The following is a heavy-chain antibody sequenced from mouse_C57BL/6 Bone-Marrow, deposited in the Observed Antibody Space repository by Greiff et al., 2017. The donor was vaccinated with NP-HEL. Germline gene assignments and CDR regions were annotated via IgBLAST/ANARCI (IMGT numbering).Heavy chain of an antibody. Sequence: EVQVVESGGDLVKPGGSLKLSCAASGFTFSSYGMSWVRQTPDKRLEWVATISSGGSYTYYPDSVKGRFTISRDNAKNTLYLQMSSLKSEDTAMYYCARSWLLNYYAMDYWGQGTSVTVSS. D-gene: IGHD2-3*01. J-gene: IGHJ4*01. CDR2: ISSGGSYT. CDR1: GFTFSSYG. V-gene: IGHV5-6*01. CDR3: ARSWLLNYYAMDY.